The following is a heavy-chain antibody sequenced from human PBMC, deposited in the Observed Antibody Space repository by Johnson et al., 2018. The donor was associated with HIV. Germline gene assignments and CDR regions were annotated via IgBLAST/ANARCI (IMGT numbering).Heavy chain of an antibody. CDR3: ARGGSHKMDAVDI. CDR2: ISRSGSTI. J-gene: IGHJ3*02. CDR1: GFTFSDYY. D-gene: IGHD1-26*01. V-gene: IGHV3-11*04. Sequence: QVQLVESGGGLVQPGGSLRLSCAASGFTFSDYYMSWIRQAPGQGLEWVSYISRSGSTIYYADSVKGQFTISRDNAKNSMYLQMNSLRAEETAVYYCARGGSHKMDAVDIWGQGTMVTVSS.